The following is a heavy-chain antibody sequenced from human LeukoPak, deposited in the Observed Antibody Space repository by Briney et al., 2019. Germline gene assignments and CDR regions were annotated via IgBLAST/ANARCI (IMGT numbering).Heavy chain of an antibody. V-gene: IGHV1-18*01. CDR3: ARTLGGMTVERATGLDL. D-gene: IGHD5-24*01. CDR1: GYTFSTHG. J-gene: IGHJ2*01. Sequence: ASVKVSCKSSGYTFSTHGVTWVRQAPGQGLEWMGWISAYEGNTNYAQKFQDRVTMTTHPSTSTAYMELRSLTSDDTAVYYCARTLGGMTVERATGLDLWGRGTLVTVSS. CDR2: ISAYEGNT.